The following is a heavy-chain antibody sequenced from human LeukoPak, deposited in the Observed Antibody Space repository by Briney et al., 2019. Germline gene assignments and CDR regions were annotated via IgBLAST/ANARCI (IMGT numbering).Heavy chain of an antibody. J-gene: IGHJ5*02. D-gene: IGHD3-10*01. V-gene: IGHV1-3*01. CDR2: INACNGNT. CDR1: GYAFTSYA. CDR3: ARAPPMVRGVIKGDNWFDP. Sequence: ASVKVSCNASGYAFTSYAMHWVPQAPGQRLEWMGWINACNGNTKYSQKFQGRVTITRDTSASTAYMELSSLRSEDTAVYYCARAPPMVRGVIKGDNWFDPWGQGTLVTVSS.